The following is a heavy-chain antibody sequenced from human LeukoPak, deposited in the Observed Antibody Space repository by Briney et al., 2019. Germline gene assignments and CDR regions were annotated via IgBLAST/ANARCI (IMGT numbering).Heavy chain of an antibody. CDR1: GFTFNSYS. CDR3: ARGPATRVYYFDY. V-gene: IGHV3-21*01. J-gene: IGHJ4*02. Sequence: GGSLRLSCAASGFTFNSYSLSWVRQAPGKGLEWVSSISSDGDYIYYADSLKGRFTISRDNAKNSLYLQMYNLRAEDTAVYYCARGPATRVYYFDYWGQGTLVTVSS. CDR2: ISSDGDYI. D-gene: IGHD1-26*01.